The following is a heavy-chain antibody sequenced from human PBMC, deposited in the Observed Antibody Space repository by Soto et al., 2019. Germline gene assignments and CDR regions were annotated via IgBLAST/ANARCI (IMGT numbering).Heavy chain of an antibody. Sequence: ASVKVSCKASGYTFTGYYMHWVRQAPGQGLEWMGWINPNSGGTNYAQKFQGRVTMTRDTSISTAYMELSRLRSDDTAVYYCARWGSSSWYVGYYYGMDVWGQGTTVTVSS. V-gene: IGHV1-2*02. CDR3: ARWGSSSWYVGYYYGMDV. CDR2: INPNSGGT. J-gene: IGHJ6*02. CDR1: GYTFTGYY. D-gene: IGHD6-13*01.